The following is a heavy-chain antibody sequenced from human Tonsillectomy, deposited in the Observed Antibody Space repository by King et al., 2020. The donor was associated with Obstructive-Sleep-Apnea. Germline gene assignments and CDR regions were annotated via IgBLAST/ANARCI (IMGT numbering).Heavy chain of an antibody. D-gene: IGHD3-10*01. V-gene: IGHV3-30*04. CDR3: ARDRANWYFDL. CDR2: ISYDGSDK. CDR1: GFAFSSYA. J-gene: IGHJ2*01. Sequence: VQLVESGGGVVQPGRSLRLSCAASGFAFSSYAMHWVRQAPGKGLEWVTVISYDGSDKYYADSVKGRFTISRDNFENTLYLQMNSLRAEDTAVYYCARDRANWYFDLWGRGTLVTVSS.